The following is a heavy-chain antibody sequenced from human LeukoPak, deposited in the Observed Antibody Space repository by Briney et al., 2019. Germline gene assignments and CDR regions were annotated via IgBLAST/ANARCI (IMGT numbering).Heavy chain of an antibody. CDR1: GFSLSTSGVG. CDR2: IYWDDDK. D-gene: IGHD3-10*01. J-gene: IGHJ6*03. Sequence: SGPTLVNPTQTLTLTCTFSGFSLSTSGVGVGWNRQPPGKALEWLAIIYWDDDKRYSPSLKSRLTITKDTTKNQVVLTMTNMDPVDTATYYCAHIRYYYGSGSPLDYYYYMDVWGKGTTVTVSS. V-gene: IGHV2-5*02. CDR3: AHIRYYYGSGSPLDYYYYMDV.